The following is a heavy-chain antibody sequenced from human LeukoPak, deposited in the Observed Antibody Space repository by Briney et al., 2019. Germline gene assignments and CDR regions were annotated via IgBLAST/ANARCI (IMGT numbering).Heavy chain of an antibody. D-gene: IGHD5-12*01. J-gene: IGHJ6*02. CDR1: GGTFSSYA. CDR3: ARAPAWLHYYYGMDV. Sequence: ASVKVSCKASGGTFSSYAISWVRQAPGQGLEWMGWINPNSGGTNYAQKFQGRVTMTRDTSISTAYMELSRLRSDDTAVYYCARAPAWLHYYYGMDVWGQGTTVTVSS. V-gene: IGHV1-2*02. CDR2: INPNSGGT.